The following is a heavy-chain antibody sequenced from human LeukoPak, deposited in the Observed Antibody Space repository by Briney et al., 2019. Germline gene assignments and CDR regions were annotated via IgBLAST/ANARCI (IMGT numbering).Heavy chain of an antibody. D-gene: IGHD3-3*01. CDR2: IYTSGST. Sequence: PSETLSLTCTVSGGSISSYYWSWIRQPPGKGLEWIGYIYTSGSTNYNPSLKSRVTISVDTSKNQFSLKLSSVAAADTAVYYCARLSAYYDFWSGYYPRGGFDYWGQGTLVTVSS. CDR1: GGSISSYY. J-gene: IGHJ4*02. V-gene: IGHV4-4*09. CDR3: ARLSAYYDFWSGYYPRGGFDY.